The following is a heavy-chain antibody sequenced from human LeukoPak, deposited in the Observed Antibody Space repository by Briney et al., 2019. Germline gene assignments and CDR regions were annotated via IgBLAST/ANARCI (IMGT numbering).Heavy chain of an antibody. V-gene: IGHV4-59*08. CDR1: GGSISSYY. CDR3: ARHVSGSYYAFDY. Sequence: PLETLSLTCTVSGGSISSYYWSWIRQPPGKGLEWIGYIYYSGSTNYNPSLKSRVTISVGTSKNQFSLKLSSVTAADTAVYYCARHVSGSYYAFDYWGQGTLVTVSS. CDR2: IYYSGST. D-gene: IGHD1-26*01. J-gene: IGHJ4*02.